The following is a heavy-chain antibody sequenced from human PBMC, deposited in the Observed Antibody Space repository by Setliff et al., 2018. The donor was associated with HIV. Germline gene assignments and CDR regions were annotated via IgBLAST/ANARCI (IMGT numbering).Heavy chain of an antibody. CDR3: ARHAALIKRYYYYYLDV. J-gene: IGHJ6*03. D-gene: IGHD5-18*01. CDR1: GDSISTDNYH. Sequence: SETLSLTCTVSGDSISTDNYHWGWIRQPTGKGREWIGHTANTDYNPSLKSRVTVSVDTSKNQLSLRLSSVTAADTAVYYCARHAALIKRYYYYYLDVWGKGTTVTVSS. V-gene: IGHV4-39*01. CDR2: TANT.